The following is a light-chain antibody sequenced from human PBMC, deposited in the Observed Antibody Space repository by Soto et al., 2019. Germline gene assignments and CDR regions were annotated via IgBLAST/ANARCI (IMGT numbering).Light chain of an antibody. Sequence: DLQMTQSPSSLSASVGDRVTITCQASQDINNYLNWYQQKPGKAPKLLTYDASNLETGVPSRFSGGGSGTDFTFTISSLQPEDIATYYCQQYDNFSFTFGPGTKVDIK. CDR3: QQYDNFSFT. CDR2: DAS. J-gene: IGKJ3*01. V-gene: IGKV1-33*01. CDR1: QDINNY.